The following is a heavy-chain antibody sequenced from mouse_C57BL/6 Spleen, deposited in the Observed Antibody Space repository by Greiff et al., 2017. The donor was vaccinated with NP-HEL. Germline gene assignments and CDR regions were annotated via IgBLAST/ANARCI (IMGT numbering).Heavy chain of an antibody. CDR3: ARGAVYDGYFSAMDY. J-gene: IGHJ4*01. V-gene: IGHV1-80*01. CDR1: GYAFSSYW. CDR2: IYPGDGDT. D-gene: IGHD2-3*01. Sequence: QVQLKQSGAELVKPGASVKISCKASGYAFSSYWMNWVKQRPGKGLEWIGQIYPGDGDTNYNGKFKGKATLTADKSSSTAYMQLSSLTSEDSAVYFCARGAVYDGYFSAMDYWGQGTSVTDSS.